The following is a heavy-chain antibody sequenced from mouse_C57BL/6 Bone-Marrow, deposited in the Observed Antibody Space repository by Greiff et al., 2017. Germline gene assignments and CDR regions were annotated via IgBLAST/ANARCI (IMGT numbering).Heavy chain of an antibody. CDR3: ARGNYDYDGDWYFDV. CDR1: GYTFTSYW. Sequence: QVQLQQPGAELVMPGASVKLSCKASGYTFTSYWMHWVKQRPGQGLEWIGEIDPSDSYTNYNQKFKGKSTLTVDKSSSTAYMQLSSLTSEDSAVYYCARGNYDYDGDWYFDVWGTGTTVTVSS. D-gene: IGHD2-4*01. J-gene: IGHJ1*03. CDR2: IDPSDSYT. V-gene: IGHV1-69*01.